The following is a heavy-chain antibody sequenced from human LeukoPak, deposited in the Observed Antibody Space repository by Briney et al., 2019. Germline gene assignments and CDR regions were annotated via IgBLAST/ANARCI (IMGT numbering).Heavy chain of an antibody. CDR1: GFTFISYW. CDR3: ARVRSVVPAAPTPEYFQH. J-gene: IGHJ1*01. V-gene: IGHV3-7*01. Sequence: GGSLRLSCEAFGFTFISYWLTWVGRPQGKGLEGVATLKKVGSEKYYVDSVKGRFTISRDNAKNSLYLQMNSLRAEDTAVYYCARVRSVVPAAPTPEYFQHWGQGTLVTVSS. CDR2: LKKVGSEK. D-gene: IGHD2-2*01.